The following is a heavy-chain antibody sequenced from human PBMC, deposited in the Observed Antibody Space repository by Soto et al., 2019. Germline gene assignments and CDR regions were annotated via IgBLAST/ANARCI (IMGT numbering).Heavy chain of an antibody. CDR2: ISFSGDNT. Sequence: PGGSLRLSCAASGFTFSNHAMSWVRQTPGEGLEWVSGISFSGDNTYYADSVRGRFTVSRDNSKSTLYLQMNSLRAEDTAVYYCAKDLYYDSSGYYSSDGTPFDYWGQGTLVTVSS. J-gene: IGHJ4*02. CDR1: GFTFSNHA. V-gene: IGHV3-23*01. CDR3: AKDLYYDSSGYYSSDGTPFDY. D-gene: IGHD3-22*01.